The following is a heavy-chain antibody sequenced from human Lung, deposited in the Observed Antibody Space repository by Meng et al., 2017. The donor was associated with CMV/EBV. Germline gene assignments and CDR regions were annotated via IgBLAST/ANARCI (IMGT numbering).Heavy chain of an antibody. CDR3: TRNPRVKSYVVVPAASDY. CDR2: RKQDGSEK. CDR1: GFTFNTYW. D-gene: IGHD2-2*01. J-gene: IGHJ4*02. V-gene: IGHV3-7*01. Sequence: GESLKISCVASGFTFNTYWMSWVRQAPGKGLEWVANRKQDGSEKYYVGSVKGRFTISRDNAKNSLYLQMNSLRADDTAVYYCTRNPRVKSYVVVPAASDYWRQGTVVSVSS.